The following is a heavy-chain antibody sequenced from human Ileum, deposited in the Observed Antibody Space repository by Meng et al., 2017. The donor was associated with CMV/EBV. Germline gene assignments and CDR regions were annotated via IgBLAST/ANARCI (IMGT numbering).Heavy chain of an antibody. J-gene: IGHJ4*02. Sequence: EVHLVESGGGLAQPGGSLRLSCAASGFTFSNSWMHWVRQAPGNGLVWVSRIKGDGIYTTYADSVKGRFTISRDNAKNTVYLQMNSLRADDTAAYYCATGVSGYIPWWGQGTLVTVSS. CDR3: ATGVSGYIPW. CDR2: IKGDGIYT. CDR1: GFTFSNSW. D-gene: IGHD5-12*01. V-gene: IGHV3-74*01.